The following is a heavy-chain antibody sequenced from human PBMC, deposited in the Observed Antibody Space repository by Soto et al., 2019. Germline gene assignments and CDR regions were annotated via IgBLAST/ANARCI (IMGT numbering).Heavy chain of an antibody. J-gene: IGHJ5*02. V-gene: IGHV3-48*02. Sequence: EVQLVESGGGLVQPGGSLRLSCAASGFTFNSYTMNWVRQAPGKGLEWVSYIRRDSSTIYYADSVKGRFTISRDNAKNALYLQMNRLRDEDTAVYYCARGRYYSDSSGYNNWFDAWGLGTLVIVSP. CDR2: IRRDSSTI. CDR1: GFTFNSYT. D-gene: IGHD3-22*01. CDR3: ARGRYYSDSSGYNNWFDA.